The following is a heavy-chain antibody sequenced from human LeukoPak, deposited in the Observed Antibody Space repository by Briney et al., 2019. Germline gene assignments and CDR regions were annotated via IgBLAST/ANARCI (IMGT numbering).Heavy chain of an antibody. CDR2: ISGSGGRT. V-gene: IGHV3-23*01. CDR3: AQDRDRGYGPGTYFEY. CDR1: GFTFSSYA. J-gene: IGHJ4*02. D-gene: IGHD3-10*01. Sequence: GGSLRLSCAASGFTFSSYAMSWVRQAPGKGLEWVSVISGSGGRTYYADSVEGRFIISRDNSRNTLYLQMSSLRAEDMAVYYCAQDRDRGYGPGTYFEYWGQGTLVTVSS.